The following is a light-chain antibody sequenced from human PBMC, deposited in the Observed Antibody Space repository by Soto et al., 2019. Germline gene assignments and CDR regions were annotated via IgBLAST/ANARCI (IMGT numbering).Light chain of an antibody. V-gene: IGKV3-20*01. J-gene: IGKJ5*01. CDR1: ERLSSVY. Sequence: EIVLTQSTVTLSLSPGERATLSCRAIERLSSVYLAWYQQRPGQPPRLLIYGASNRATGIPDRFSGSGSGTDFTLIINRLEPEDVAIYYCQQYGGSPRITFGQGTRLEIK. CDR2: GAS. CDR3: QQYGGSPRIT.